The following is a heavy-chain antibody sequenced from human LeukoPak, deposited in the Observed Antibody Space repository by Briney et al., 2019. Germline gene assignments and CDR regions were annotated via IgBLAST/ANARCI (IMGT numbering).Heavy chain of an antibody. J-gene: IGHJ3*02. CDR3: ARLIVPAAMLSAFDI. D-gene: IGHD2-2*01. CDR2: ISSSSSYI. Sequence: GGSLRLSCSASGFTFSDYYMSWIRQAPGKGLEWVSSISSSSSYIYYADSVKGRFTISRDNAKNSLYLQMNSLRAEDTAVYYCARLIVPAAMLSAFDIWGQGTMVTVSS. V-gene: IGHV3-11*06. CDR1: GFTFSDYY.